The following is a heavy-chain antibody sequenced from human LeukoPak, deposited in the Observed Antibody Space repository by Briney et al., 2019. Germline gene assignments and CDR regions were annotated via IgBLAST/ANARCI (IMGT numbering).Heavy chain of an antibody. D-gene: IGHD1-1*01. CDR3: VRPESAGTKYRFDY. V-gene: IGHV4-61*02. J-gene: IGHJ4*02. CDR2: IYTSGST. CDR1: GGSISSGSYY. Sequence: SETLSLTCTVSGGSISSGSYYWGWIRQPAGKGLEWTGRIYTSGSTNYNPSLKGRVTISVDTSKNHVSLNLTSVTAADTAVYYCVRPESAGTKYRFDYWGQGALVTVSS.